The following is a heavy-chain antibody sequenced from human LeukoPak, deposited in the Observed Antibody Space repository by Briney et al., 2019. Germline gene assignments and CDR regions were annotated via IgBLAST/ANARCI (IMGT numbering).Heavy chain of an antibody. CDR2: ISAYNGNT. J-gene: IGHJ6*03. Sequence: GASVKVSCKASGYTFTGYGISWVRQAPGQGLEWMGWISAYNGNTNYAQKLQGRVTMTTDTSTSTAYMEMRSLRSDDTAVYYCARCSGWDTQYYYYYMDVWGKGTTVTISS. V-gene: IGHV1-18*01. CDR3: ARCSGWDTQYYYYYMDV. CDR1: GYTFTGYG. D-gene: IGHD6-19*01.